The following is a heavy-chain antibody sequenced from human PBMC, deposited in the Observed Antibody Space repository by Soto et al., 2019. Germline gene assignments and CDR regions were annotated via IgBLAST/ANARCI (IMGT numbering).Heavy chain of an antibody. Sequence: SETLSLTCTVSGGSISSSSYYWGWIRQPPGKGLEWIGSIYYSGSTYYNPSLKSRVTISVDTSKNQFSLKLSSVTAADTAVYYCAGGVDRGVIINLDYWGQGNLVTVSS. J-gene: IGHJ4*02. CDR1: GGSISSSSYY. CDR2: IYYSGST. CDR3: AGGVDRGVIINLDY. D-gene: IGHD3-10*01. V-gene: IGHV4-39*01.